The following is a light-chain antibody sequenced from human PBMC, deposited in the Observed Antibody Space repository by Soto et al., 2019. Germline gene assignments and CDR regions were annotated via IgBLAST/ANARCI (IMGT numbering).Light chain of an antibody. V-gene: IGLV2-23*01. CDR3: CSYAGETTLV. CDR1: SSDVGSYNL. Sequence: QSALTQHASVSGSPGQSITISCTGTSSDVGSYNLVSWYQQYPGKAPKLMIYEGSKRPSGVSNRFSGSKSGNTASLTISGLQAEDEADYYCCSYAGETTLVFGGGTKVTVL. CDR2: EGS. J-gene: IGLJ2*01.